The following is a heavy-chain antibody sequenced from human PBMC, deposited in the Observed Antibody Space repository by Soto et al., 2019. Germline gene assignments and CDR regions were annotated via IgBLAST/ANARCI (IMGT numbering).Heavy chain of an antibody. D-gene: IGHD6-13*01. J-gene: IGHJ6*02. Sequence: QLQLQESGPGLVKPSETLSLSCTVSGGSITSSFYWGWIRQPPGKGLEWIGSIYGTGNTYYNPSRKGRVTISADTSKHQFSLTLISVTAADTAVYYCRSSSRYSTDVWGPGATVTVS. V-gene: IGHV4-39*01. CDR3: RSSSRYSTDV. CDR1: GGSITSSFY. CDR2: IYGTGNT.